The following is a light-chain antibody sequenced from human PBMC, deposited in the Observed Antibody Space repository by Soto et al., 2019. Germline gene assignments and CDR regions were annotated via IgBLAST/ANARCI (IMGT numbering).Light chain of an antibody. J-gene: IGKJ3*01. Sequence: DIQMTQSPSSVSASVGDRVTITCRASQDISNWLAWYQQKPGKAPTLLIYHASTLQSGVPSRFSGSASGSDFTLTISSLQPEDFATYYCQQSDSLPRTFGPGTKVDI. CDR3: QQSDSLPRT. CDR1: QDISNW. CDR2: HAS. V-gene: IGKV1D-12*01.